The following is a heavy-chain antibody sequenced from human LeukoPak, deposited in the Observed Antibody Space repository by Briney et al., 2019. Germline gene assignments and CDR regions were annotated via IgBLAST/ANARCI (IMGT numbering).Heavy chain of an antibody. CDR3: ARGGIVVVVAATQPLDY. CDR2: INHSGST. CDR1: GGSFSGYY. D-gene: IGHD2-15*01. J-gene: IGHJ4*02. V-gene: IGHV4-34*01. Sequence: PSETLSLTCAVYGGSFSGYYWSWIRQPPGEGLEWIGEINHSGSTNYNPSLKSRVTISVDTSKNQFSLKLSSVTAADTAVYYCARGGIVVVVAATQPLDYWGQGTLVTVSS.